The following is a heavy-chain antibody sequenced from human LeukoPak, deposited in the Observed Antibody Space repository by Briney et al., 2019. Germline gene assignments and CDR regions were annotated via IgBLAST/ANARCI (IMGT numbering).Heavy chain of an antibody. CDR3: ARSRRGYCSGGSCYSGFPN. J-gene: IGHJ4*02. V-gene: IGHV3-66*01. D-gene: IGHD2-15*01. CDR1: GFTVNNAW. Sequence: GGSLRLSCAASGFTVNNAWMSWVRQAPGKGLEWVSTFTGGDGSAYYADSVKGRFTISRDNSKNTLYLQMNSLRAEDTAVYYCARSRRGYCSGGSCYSGFPNWGQGTLVTVSS. CDR2: FTGGDGSA.